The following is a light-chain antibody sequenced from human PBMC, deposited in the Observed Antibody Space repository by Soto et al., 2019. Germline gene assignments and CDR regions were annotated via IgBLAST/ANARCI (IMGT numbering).Light chain of an antibody. V-gene: IGKV3-20*01. Sequence: ESVLTQSPGTLSLSPGERATLSCRASQRVTNDYLAWYQQKPGQAPRILIYGATNRPAGGPERFIGSGTGTDFTLTIDRLEPEDFAVYYCQQYGRFYVYSFGQGTRLEI. CDR3: QQYGRFYVYS. CDR1: QRVTNDY. J-gene: IGKJ2*03. CDR2: GAT.